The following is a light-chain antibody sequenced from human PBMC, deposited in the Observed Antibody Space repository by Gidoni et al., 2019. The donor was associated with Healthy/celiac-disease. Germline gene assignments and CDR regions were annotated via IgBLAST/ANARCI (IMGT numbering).Light chain of an antibody. CDR3: QQSYSTPWT. V-gene: IGKV1-39*01. Sequence: DIQMSQSPSYLSVSVVDRVTITCRASQSINNYLNWYQQKPGKAPKLLIYAAYSLKRGLISRFSGCGFGTDFTLPIRRLQPEVFAFYYSQQSYSTPWTFGQGTKVEIK. CDR1: QSINNY. CDR2: AAY. J-gene: IGKJ1*01.